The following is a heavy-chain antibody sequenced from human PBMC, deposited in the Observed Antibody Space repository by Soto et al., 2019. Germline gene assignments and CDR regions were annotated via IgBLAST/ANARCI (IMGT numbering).Heavy chain of an antibody. J-gene: IGHJ3*02. Sequence: GGSLRLSCAASGFTFNSYYMTWVRQAPGKGLEWVANIRQDGSDKYYVGSVKGRFTISRDNAKKSLYLQMNSLRAEDTAVYYCAGERGGPTTSAFDIWGQGTMVTVSS. CDR1: GFTFNSYY. CDR2: IRQDGSDK. CDR3: AGERGGPTTSAFDI. V-gene: IGHV3-7*04. D-gene: IGHD1-26*01.